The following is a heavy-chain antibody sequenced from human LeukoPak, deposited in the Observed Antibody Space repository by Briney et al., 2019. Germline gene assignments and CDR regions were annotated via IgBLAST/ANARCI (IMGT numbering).Heavy chain of an antibody. V-gene: IGHV3-74*01. CDR3: ARAARGDYYYYYMDV. CDR1: RFTFSTYW. Sequence: GGSLRLSCAASRFTFSTYWMHWVRQAPGKGLVWVSRINSDGSSTSYADSVQGRFTISRDNAKNTLYLQMNSLRAEDTALYYCARAARGDYYYYYMDVWGKGTTVTVSS. D-gene: IGHD3-10*01. CDR2: INSDGSST. J-gene: IGHJ6*03.